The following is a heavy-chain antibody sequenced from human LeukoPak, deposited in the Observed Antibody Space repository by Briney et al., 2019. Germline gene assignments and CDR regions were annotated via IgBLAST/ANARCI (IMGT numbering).Heavy chain of an antibody. CDR1: GFTFSDYY. CDR2: ILSGGDTT. CDR3: AKDLVTPRRVGSSEKLDY. V-gene: IGHV3-23*01. Sequence: GGSPRLSCAASGFTFSDYYMSWIRQAPGKGLEWVSSILSGGDTTTYADSVRGRFTISRDNSKNTLYLEMTSLRAEDTAIYYCAKDLVTPRRVGSSEKLDYWGQGTLVTASS. D-gene: IGHD3-10*01. J-gene: IGHJ4*02.